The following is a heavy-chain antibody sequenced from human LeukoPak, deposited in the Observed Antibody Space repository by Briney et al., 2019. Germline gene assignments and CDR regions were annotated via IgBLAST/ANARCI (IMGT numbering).Heavy chain of an antibody. V-gene: IGHV3-30-3*01. Sequence: GGSLRLSCAASGFTFSSYAMHWVRQAPDKGLEWVAVISYDGSNKYYADSVKGRFTISRDNSKNTLYLQMNSLRAEDTAVYYCARELVPAANYYGMDVWGQGTTVTVSS. CDR1: GFTFSSYA. CDR2: ISYDGSNK. CDR3: ARELVPAANYYGMDV. D-gene: IGHD2-2*01. J-gene: IGHJ6*02.